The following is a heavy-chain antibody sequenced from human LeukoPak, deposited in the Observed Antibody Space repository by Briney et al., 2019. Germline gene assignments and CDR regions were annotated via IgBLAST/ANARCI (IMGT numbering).Heavy chain of an antibody. CDR2: ISSSSSYI. J-gene: IGHJ4*02. CDR1: GFTFSSYS. V-gene: IGHV3-21*01. D-gene: IGHD2-15*01. Sequence: GGSLRLSCAASGFTFSSYSMNWVRQAPGKGLEWVSSISSSSSYIYYADSVKGRFTISRDNAKNSLYLQMNSLRAEDTAVYYCARDVRYCSGGSCSYYFDYWGQGTLVTVSS. CDR3: ARDVRYCSGGSCSYYFDY.